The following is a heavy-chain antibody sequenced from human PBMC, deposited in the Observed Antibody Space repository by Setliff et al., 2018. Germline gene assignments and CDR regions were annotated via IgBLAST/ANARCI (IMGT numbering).Heavy chain of an antibody. CDR3: ASDIHNDYDYFDY. J-gene: IGHJ4*02. CDR2: VRSRINNFAT. V-gene: IGHV3-73*01. CDR1: GFTFSRSA. Sequence: GESLTISCAASGFTFSRSAIHWVRQASGKGLEWVGRVRSRINNFATAYDASVKGRFIISRDDSKNTAYLQMNSLKTEDTAVYYCASDIHNDYDYFDYWGQGIQVTVSS. D-gene: IGHD4-17*01.